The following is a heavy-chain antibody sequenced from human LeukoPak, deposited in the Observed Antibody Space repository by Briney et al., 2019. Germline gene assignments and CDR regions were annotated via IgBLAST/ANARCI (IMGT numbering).Heavy chain of an antibody. CDR3: ASTTVYYYYGMDV. Sequence: PGGSLRLSCAASGFTVSSNYMSWVRQAPGKGLEWVSVIYSGGSTYYADSVKGRFTISRDTSKNTLYLQMNSLRAEDTAVYYCASTTVYYYYGMDVWGQGTTVTVAS. J-gene: IGHJ6*02. V-gene: IGHV3-53*01. D-gene: IGHD4-4*01. CDR2: IYSGGST. CDR1: GFTVSSNY.